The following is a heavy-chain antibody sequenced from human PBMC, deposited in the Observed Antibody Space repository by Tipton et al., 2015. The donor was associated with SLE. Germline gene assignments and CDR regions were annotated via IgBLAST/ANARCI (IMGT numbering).Heavy chain of an antibody. CDR1: GGSISSSSYY. Sequence: TLSLTCTVSGGSISSSSYYWGWIRQPPGKGLEWIGEINHSGSTNYNPSLKSRVTISVDTSKNQFSLKLSSVTAADTAVYYCAREGFAAVAGTKNGFDIWGQGTMVTVSS. D-gene: IGHD6-19*01. CDR3: AREGFAAVAGTKNGFDI. CDR2: INHSGST. V-gene: IGHV4-39*07. J-gene: IGHJ3*02.